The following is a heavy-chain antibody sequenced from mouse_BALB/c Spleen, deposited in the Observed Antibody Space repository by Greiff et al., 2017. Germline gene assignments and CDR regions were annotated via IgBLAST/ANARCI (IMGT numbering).Heavy chain of an antibody. CDR1: GYTFTDYN. CDR3: ARALLVGYAMDY. J-gene: IGHJ4*01. CDR2: IYPYNGGT. D-gene: IGHD6-1*01. Sequence: VHVKQSGPELVKPGASVKISCKASGYTFTDYNMHWVKQSHGKSLEWIGYIYPYNGGTGYNQKFKSKATLTVDNSSSTAYMELRSLTSEDSAVYYCARALLVGYAMDYWGQGTSVTVSS. V-gene: IGHV1S29*02.